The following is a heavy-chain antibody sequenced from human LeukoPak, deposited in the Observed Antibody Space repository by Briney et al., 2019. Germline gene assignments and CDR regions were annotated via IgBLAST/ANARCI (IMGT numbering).Heavy chain of an antibody. CDR2: IYYSGST. Sequence: SETLSLTCTVSGGSISSYYWSWIRQPPGKGLEWIGYIYYSGSTNYNPSLKSRVTISLDTSKNQFSLKLSSVTAADTAVYYCARNAAANYYYYYYYMDVWGKGTTVTVSS. CDR1: GGSISSYY. CDR3: ARNAAANYYYYYYYMDV. D-gene: IGHD2-2*01. J-gene: IGHJ6*03. V-gene: IGHV4-59*08.